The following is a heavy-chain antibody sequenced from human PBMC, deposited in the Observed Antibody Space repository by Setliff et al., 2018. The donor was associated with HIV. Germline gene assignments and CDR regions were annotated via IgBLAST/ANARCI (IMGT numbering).Heavy chain of an antibody. CDR1: GYSIGSDYY. Sequence: PSETLSLTCSVSGYSIGSDYYWGWLRQSPGKGLDWIGTIYHSGSTYYNPALKSRVTISVDPSTEQFSLRLASVTAADTALYYCARVDTILQFFDYWGQGIAVTVSS. V-gene: IGHV4-38-2*01. D-gene: IGHD5-18*01. CDR3: ARVDTILQFFDY. J-gene: IGHJ4*02. CDR2: IYHSGST.